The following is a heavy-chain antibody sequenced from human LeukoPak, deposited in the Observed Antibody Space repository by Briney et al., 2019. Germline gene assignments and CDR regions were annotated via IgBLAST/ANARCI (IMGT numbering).Heavy chain of an antibody. CDR2: ISRSGSTK. CDR1: GFTFSDYN. V-gene: IGHV3-11*01. CDR3: ARVLRYCSGGNCYSGGLGYMDV. Sequence: GGSLRLSCAASGFTFSDYNMRWIRQAPGKGLEWVSSISRSGSTKYYADSVKGRFTISRDNAKNSLFLQMSGLRAEDTAVYYCARVLRYCSGGNCYSGGLGYMDVWGKGTTVTISS. D-gene: IGHD2-15*01. J-gene: IGHJ6*03.